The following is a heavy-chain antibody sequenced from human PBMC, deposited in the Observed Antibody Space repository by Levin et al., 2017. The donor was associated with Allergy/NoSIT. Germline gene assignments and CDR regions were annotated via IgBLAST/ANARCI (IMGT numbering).Heavy chain of an antibody. CDR2: IIPIFGTA. Sequence: ASVKVSCKASGGTFSSYAISWVRQAPGQGLEWMGGIIPIFGTANYAQKFQGRVTITADESTSTAYMELSSLRSEDTAVYYCARGGSSWLNWFDPWGQGTLVTVSS. CDR3: ARGGSSWLNWFDP. CDR1: GGTFSSYA. D-gene: IGHD6-13*01. J-gene: IGHJ5*02. V-gene: IGHV1-69*13.